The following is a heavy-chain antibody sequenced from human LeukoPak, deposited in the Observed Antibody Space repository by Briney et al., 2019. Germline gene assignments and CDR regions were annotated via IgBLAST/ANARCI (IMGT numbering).Heavy chain of an antibody. CDR2: IYYSGST. J-gene: IGHJ6*02. Sequence: PSETLSLTCTVSGGSISSSSYYWGWIRQPPGRGLEWIGSIYYSGSTYYNPSLKSRVTISVDTSKNQFSLKLSSVTAADTAVYYCARHVKTPMVAVINYYGMDVWGQGTTVTVSS. CDR1: GGSISSSSYY. V-gene: IGHV4-39*01. D-gene: IGHD2-15*01. CDR3: ARHVKTPMVAVINYYGMDV.